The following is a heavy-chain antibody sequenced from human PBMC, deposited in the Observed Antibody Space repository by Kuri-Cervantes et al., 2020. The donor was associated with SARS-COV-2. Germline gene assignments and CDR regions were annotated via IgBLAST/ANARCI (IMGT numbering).Heavy chain of an antibody. CDR1: GFTFFTYA. CDR2: ISGSGDRS. V-gene: IGHV3-23*01. D-gene: IGHD5-12*01. Sequence: GESMKISCATSGFTFFTYAMSWVRQAPGKGLEWVSGISGSGDRSYHAASVRARFTISRDNSKNTLYLQMIFLRAEDTAIYYCAKSLYICYGHSGYDYSPFDNWGQGTLVTVSS. J-gene: IGHJ4*02. CDR3: AKSLYICYGHSGYDYSPFDN.